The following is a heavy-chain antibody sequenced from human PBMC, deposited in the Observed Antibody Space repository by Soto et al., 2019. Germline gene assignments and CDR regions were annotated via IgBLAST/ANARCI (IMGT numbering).Heavy chain of an antibody. CDR2: IIPIFGTA. V-gene: IGHV1-69*01. Sequence: QVQLVQSGAEVKKPGSSVKVSCKASGGTFSSYAISWVRQAPGQGLEWMGGIIPIFGTANYAQKFQGRVTITADEYTSTAYMELSSLRSEDTAVYYCARPVSRVVVNYYYYGMDVWGQGTTVTVSS. CDR3: ARPVSRVVVNYYYYGMDV. D-gene: IGHD3-22*01. CDR1: GGTFSSYA. J-gene: IGHJ6*02.